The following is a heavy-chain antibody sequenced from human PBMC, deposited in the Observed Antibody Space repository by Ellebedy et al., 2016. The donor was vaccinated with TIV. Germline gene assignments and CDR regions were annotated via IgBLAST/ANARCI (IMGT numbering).Heavy chain of an antibody. CDR1: GGSISSGGYY. D-gene: IGHD2-15*01. V-gene: IGHV4-31*03. Sequence: SETLSLTCTVSGGSISSGGYYWSWIRQHPGKGLEWIGYIYYSGSTYYNPSLKSRVTISVDTSKNQFSLKLSSVTAADTAVYYCARDRGYCSGGSCYSLRYFDLWGRGTLVTVSS. J-gene: IGHJ2*01. CDR3: ARDRGYCSGGSCYSLRYFDL. CDR2: IYYSGST.